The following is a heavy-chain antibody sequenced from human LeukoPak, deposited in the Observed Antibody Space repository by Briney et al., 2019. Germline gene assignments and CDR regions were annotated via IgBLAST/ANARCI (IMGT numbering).Heavy chain of an antibody. CDR3: ATTPYSSSSIYYYYYMDV. J-gene: IGHJ6*03. CDR1: GFTFNNYG. CDR2: ISGNGGTT. D-gene: IGHD6-6*01. Sequence: PGGSLRLSCGASGFTFNNYGMNWVRQAPGKGLEWVSAISGNGGTTYYVDSVKGRFTISRDNSKNTLYLQMNSLRAEDTAVYYCATTPYSSSSIYYYYYMDVWGKGTTVTVSS. V-gene: IGHV3-23*01.